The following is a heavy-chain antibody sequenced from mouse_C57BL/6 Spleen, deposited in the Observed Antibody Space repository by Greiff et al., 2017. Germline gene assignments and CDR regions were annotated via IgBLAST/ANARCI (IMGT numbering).Heavy chain of an antibody. CDR1: GYTFTDYY. Sequence: EVQLQQSGPELVKPGASVKISCKASGYTFTDYYMNWVKQSHGKSLEWIGDINPNNGGTSYNQKFKGKATWTVDKSSSTAYMELRSLTSEDSAVYYCAKVLDYWGQGTTLTVSS. CDR3: AKVLDY. J-gene: IGHJ2*01. V-gene: IGHV1-26*01. CDR2: INPNNGGT.